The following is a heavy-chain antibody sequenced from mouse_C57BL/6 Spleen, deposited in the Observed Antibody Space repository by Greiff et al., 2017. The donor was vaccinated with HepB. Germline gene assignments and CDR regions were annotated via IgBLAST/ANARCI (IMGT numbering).Heavy chain of an antibody. CDR2: ISYDGSN. CDR3: ARITTAWYFDV. CDR1: GYSITSGYY. D-gene: IGHD1-2*01. V-gene: IGHV3-6*01. J-gene: IGHJ1*03. Sequence: EVKLMESGPGLVKPSQSLSLTCSVTGYSITSGYYWNWIRQFPGNKLEWMGYISYDGSNNYNPSLKNRISITRYTSKNQFFLKLNSVTTEDTATYYCARITTAWYFDVWGTGTTVTVSS.